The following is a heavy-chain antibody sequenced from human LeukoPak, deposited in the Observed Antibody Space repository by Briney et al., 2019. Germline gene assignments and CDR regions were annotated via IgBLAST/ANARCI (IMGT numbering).Heavy chain of an antibody. D-gene: IGHD5-24*01. CDR2: INPSGGST. J-gene: IGHJ4*02. Sequence: ASVKVSCKASRYTFTSYYMHWVRQAPGQGLEWMGIINPSGGSTSYAQKFQGRVTMTRDTSISTAYMELSRLRSDDTAVYYCARSMAHFDYWGQGTLVTVSS. CDR1: RYTFTSYY. V-gene: IGHV1-46*01. CDR3: ARSMAHFDY.